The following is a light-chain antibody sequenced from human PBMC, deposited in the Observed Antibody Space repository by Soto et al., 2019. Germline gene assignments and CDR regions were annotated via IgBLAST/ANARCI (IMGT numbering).Light chain of an antibody. Sequence: EIVMTQSPATLSVSTGERATLSCRASQSVSSNLAWYQQKRGQGPRLLIYGASTRATGIPARFSGSGSGTEFTLTISSLQSEDFAVYYCHQYNNWPLWTFGQGTKVDIK. J-gene: IGKJ1*01. CDR3: HQYNNWPLWT. CDR2: GAS. V-gene: IGKV3-15*01. CDR1: QSVSSN.